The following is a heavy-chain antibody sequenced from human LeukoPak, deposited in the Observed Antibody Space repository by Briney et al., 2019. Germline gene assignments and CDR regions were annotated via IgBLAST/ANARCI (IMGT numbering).Heavy chain of an antibody. Sequence: PSQTLSLTCTVSGGSISSGGYYWSWIRQPPGKGLEWIGYIYHSGSTYYNPSLKSRVTISVDRSKNQFSLKLSSVTAADTAVYYCARVGDYGSGSYYYFDYWGQGTLVTVSS. CDR2: IYHSGST. CDR1: GGSISSGGYY. CDR3: ARVGDYGSGSYYYFDY. V-gene: IGHV4-30-2*01. J-gene: IGHJ4*02. D-gene: IGHD3-10*01.